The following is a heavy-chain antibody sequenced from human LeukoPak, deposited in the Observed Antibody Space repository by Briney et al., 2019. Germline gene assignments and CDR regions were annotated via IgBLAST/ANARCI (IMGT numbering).Heavy chain of an antibody. V-gene: IGHV3-7*01. CDR3: VRDDSRYGGSPGY. CDR1: GFTFSMHW. J-gene: IGHJ4*02. CDR2: TKEDGSEK. D-gene: IGHD1-26*01. Sequence: GGSLRLSCAASGFTFSMHWMSWVRQAPGKELEWVANTKEDGSEKYYVDSVTGRFTISRDNAKNSLYLQMNSLRAEDTAVYYCVRDDSRYGGSPGYWGQGTLVIV.